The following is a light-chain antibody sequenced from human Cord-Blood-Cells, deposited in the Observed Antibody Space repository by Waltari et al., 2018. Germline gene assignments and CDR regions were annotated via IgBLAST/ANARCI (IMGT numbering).Light chain of an antibody. CDR1: SSAVGSYNL. V-gene: IGLV2-23*01. Sequence: QSALTQPASVSGSPGQSITISCTGTSSAVGSYNLVSLYQQPPGKAPKLMSYEGSKRPSCVSNRFSGSKSGNTASLTISGLQAEDEADYYCCSYAGSSTWVFGGGTKLTVL. CDR2: EGS. J-gene: IGLJ3*02. CDR3: CSYAGSSTWV.